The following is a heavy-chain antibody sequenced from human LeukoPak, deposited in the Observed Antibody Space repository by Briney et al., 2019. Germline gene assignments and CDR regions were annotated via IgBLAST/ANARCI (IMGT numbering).Heavy chain of an antibody. Sequence: PSETLSLTCTVSGGSISSGSYYWSWIRQPAGKGLEWIGRIYTSGSTNYNPSLKSRVTISVDTSKNQFSLKLSSVTAADAAVYYCASDTGFGEFDYWGQGTLVTVSS. V-gene: IGHV4-61*02. CDR1: GGSISSGSYY. J-gene: IGHJ4*02. D-gene: IGHD3-10*01. CDR3: ASDTGFGEFDY. CDR2: IYTSGST.